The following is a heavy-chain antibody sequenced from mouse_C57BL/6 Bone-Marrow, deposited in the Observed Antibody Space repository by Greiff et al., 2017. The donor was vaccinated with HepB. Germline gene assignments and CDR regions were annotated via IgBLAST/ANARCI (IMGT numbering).Heavy chain of an antibody. CDR3: ARGDYYGSFDY. Sequence: EVKVVESGPGMVKPSQSLSLTCTVTGYSITSGYDWHWIRHFPGNKLEWMGYISYSGSTNYNPSLKSRISITHDTSKNHFFLKLNSVTTEDTATYYCARGDYYGSFDYWGQGTTLTVSS. V-gene: IGHV3-1*01. D-gene: IGHD1-1*01. J-gene: IGHJ2*01. CDR2: ISYSGST. CDR1: GYSITSGYD.